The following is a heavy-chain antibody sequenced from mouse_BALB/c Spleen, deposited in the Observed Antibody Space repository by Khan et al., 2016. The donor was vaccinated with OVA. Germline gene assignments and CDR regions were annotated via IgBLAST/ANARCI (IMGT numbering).Heavy chain of an antibody. Sequence: EVELVESGGGLVKPGGSLKLSCAASGFTFSNYGVSWVRQTSEKRLEWVASISSGDTTYYPDSVKGRITISRDNARNILYLQMSSRGSEGTAMYYCARDYGFAYWGQGTLVTVSA. D-gene: IGHD1-1*01. CDR3: ARDYGFAY. V-gene: IGHV5-6-5*01. J-gene: IGHJ3*01. CDR2: ISSGDTT. CDR1: GFTFSNYG.